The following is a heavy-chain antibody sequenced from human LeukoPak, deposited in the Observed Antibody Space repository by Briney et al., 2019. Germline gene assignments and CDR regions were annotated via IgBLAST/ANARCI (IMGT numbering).Heavy chain of an antibody. CDR3: AKDSTSGSYPADFDY. Sequence: PGGSPRLSCAASGFTFNYYAMHWVRQTPGKGLEWVSGISWNSNSIGYADSVKGRFTISRDNAKNSLYLQMSSLRADDTALYYCAKDSTSGSYPADFDYWGQGTLVTVSS. V-gene: IGHV3-9*01. J-gene: IGHJ4*02. CDR2: ISWNSNSI. D-gene: IGHD1-26*01. CDR1: GFTFNYYA.